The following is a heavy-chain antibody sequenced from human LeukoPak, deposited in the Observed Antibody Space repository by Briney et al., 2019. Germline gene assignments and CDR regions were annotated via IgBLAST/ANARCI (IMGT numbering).Heavy chain of an antibody. CDR3: AREGDGARIAVAGHFDY. D-gene: IGHD6-19*01. V-gene: IGHV3-30-3*01. CDR1: GFTFSSYA. Sequence: GGSLRLSCAASGFTFSSYAMHWVRQAPGKGLEWVAVISYDGSNKYYADPVKGRFTISRDNSKNTLYLQMNSLRAEDTAVYYCAREGDGARIAVAGHFDYWGQGTLVTVSS. J-gene: IGHJ4*02. CDR2: ISYDGSNK.